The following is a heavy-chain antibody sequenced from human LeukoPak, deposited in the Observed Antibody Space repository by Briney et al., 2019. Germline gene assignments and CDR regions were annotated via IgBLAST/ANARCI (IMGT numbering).Heavy chain of an antibody. CDR2: ISACSGNT. J-gene: IGHJ5*02. D-gene: IGHD3-10*01. Sequence: GASVKVSCKASGYSFTSYAITWVRQAPGQGLEWMGWISACSGNTNYAQKLQGRVTMTTDTSTTTAYMELRSLRSDDTAVYYCARGHSYYGSGSYFFDPWGQGTLVTVSS. CDR3: ARGHSYYGSGSYFFDP. V-gene: IGHV1-18*04. CDR1: GYSFTSYA.